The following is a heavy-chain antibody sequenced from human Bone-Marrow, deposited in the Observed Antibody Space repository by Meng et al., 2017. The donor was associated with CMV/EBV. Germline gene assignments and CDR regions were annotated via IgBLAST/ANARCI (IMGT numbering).Heavy chain of an antibody. CDR2: ITTKADNYAT. CDR3: ATLGTTVTILDY. D-gene: IGHD4-17*01. CDR1: GFSFSGSS. Sequence: GESLKISCAASGFSFSGSSMNWVRQTSGKGLEWLGRITTKADNYATISGPSVKGRFTMSRDDSKTTAYLHMNSLKTEDTAVYYCATLGTTVTILDYWGQGTLVTVSS. V-gene: IGHV3-73*01. J-gene: IGHJ4*02.